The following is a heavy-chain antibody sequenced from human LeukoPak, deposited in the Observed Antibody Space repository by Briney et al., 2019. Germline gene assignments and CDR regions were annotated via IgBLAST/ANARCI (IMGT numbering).Heavy chain of an antibody. Sequence: SETLSLTCVVYGGSFSGYYWTWIRQPPGKGLEWIGEINHSGSTNYNPSLKSRVTISIDTSKNQFSLKLSSVTAADTAVYYCARIGPYPADYWGQGTLVTVSS. CDR2: INHSGST. J-gene: IGHJ4*02. D-gene: IGHD2-21*01. CDR3: ARIGPYPADY. CDR1: GGSFSGYY. V-gene: IGHV4-34*01.